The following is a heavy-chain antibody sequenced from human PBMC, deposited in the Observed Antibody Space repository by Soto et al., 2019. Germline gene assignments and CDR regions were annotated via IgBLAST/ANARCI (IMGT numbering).Heavy chain of an antibody. D-gene: IGHD3-22*01. CDR3: ARAYRTAHCYGSSGYYYFEYYDP. V-gene: IGHV4-31*03. Sequence: SETLSLTCSVSGGSISSGGYYWSWIRQHPGQGLEWIGYIYYSGSTYYNPSLKSRVTISVDTSMNQFSLKLSSVTAADTAVYYLARAYRTAHCYGSSGYYYFEYYDPWGQGTLVTISS. J-gene: IGHJ5*02. CDR2: IYYSGST. CDR1: GGSISSGGYY.